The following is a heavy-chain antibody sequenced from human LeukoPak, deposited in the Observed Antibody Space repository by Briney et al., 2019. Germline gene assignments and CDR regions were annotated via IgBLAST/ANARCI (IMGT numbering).Heavy chain of an antibody. CDR1: GFTFSSSG. D-gene: IGHD3-3*01. J-gene: IGHJ6*02. CDR2: ISSSSSDI. Sequence: GGSLRLSCAASGFTFSSSGMTWVRQAPGKGLEWISYISSSSSDIYYADSVKGRFTISRDNAKNSLYLQMNSLRAEDTAVYYCARGDDFWSGYMVSGYYYGMDVWGQGTTVTVSS. V-gene: IGHV3-21*05. CDR3: ARGDDFWSGYMVSGYYYGMDV.